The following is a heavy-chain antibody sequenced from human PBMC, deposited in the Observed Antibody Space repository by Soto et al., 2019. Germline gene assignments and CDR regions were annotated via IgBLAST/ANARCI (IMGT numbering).Heavy chain of an antibody. V-gene: IGHV3-7*01. Sequence: GGCLRLSCAAYGFTFSSYWISWVGQAPGKGLEWVANIKQDGSEKYYVDSVKGRFTISRDNAKNSLYLQMNSLRAEDTAVYYCARDLARAIWFDPWGQGTLVPVYS. CDR1: GFTFSSYW. CDR3: ARDLARAIWFDP. J-gene: IGHJ5*02. CDR2: IKQDGSEK. D-gene: IGHD3-3*01.